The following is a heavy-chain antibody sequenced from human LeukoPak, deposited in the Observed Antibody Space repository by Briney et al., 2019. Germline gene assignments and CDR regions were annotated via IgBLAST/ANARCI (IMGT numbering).Heavy chain of an antibody. J-gene: IGHJ3*02. CDR3: ARSGPAALNAFDI. CDR1: GYTFTSYY. V-gene: IGHV1-46*01. Sequence: GASVKVSCKASGYTFTSYYMHWVRQAPGQGLEWMGIINPSGGSTSYAQKFQGRVTMTRDMSTSTVYMELSSLRSEDTAVYYCARSGPAALNAFDIWAKGQWSPSLQ. CDR2: INPSGGST. D-gene: IGHD2-2*01.